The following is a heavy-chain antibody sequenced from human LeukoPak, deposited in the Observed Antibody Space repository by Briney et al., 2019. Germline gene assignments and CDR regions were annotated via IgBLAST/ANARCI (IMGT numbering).Heavy chain of an antibody. D-gene: IGHD2-15*01. J-gene: IGHJ1*01. CDR1: GFTFSSYS. Sequence: AGGSLRLSCAASGFTFSSYSMNWVRQAPGKGLEWVSYISSSSSTIYYADSVKGRFTISRDNSKNTLYLQMNSLRAEDTAVYYCAKLEGYCSGGSCYAGYFQHWGQGTLVTVSS. CDR3: AKLEGYCSGGSCYAGYFQH. CDR2: ISSSSSTI. V-gene: IGHV3-48*01.